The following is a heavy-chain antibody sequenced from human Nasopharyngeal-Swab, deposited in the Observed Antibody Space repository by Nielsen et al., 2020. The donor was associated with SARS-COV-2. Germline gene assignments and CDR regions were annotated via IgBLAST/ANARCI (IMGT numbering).Heavy chain of an antibody. J-gene: IGHJ4*02. CDR3: ARASGSSWDFDY. CDR1: GFTFSSYW. D-gene: IGHD6-13*01. Sequence: GESLKISCAASGFTFSSYWMSWVRQAPGKGLEWVANIKQDGSEKYYVDSVKGRFTISRDNAKNSLYLQMNSLRAEDTAVYYCARASGSSWDFDYWGQGTLGTVSS. V-gene: IGHV3-7*03. CDR2: IKQDGSEK.